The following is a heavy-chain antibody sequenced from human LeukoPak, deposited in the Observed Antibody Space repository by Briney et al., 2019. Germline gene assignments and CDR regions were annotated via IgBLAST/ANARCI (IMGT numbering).Heavy chain of an antibody. D-gene: IGHD4-17*01. Sequence: SVKVSCKASGGTFSSYAISWVRQAPGQGLEWMGRIIPILGIANYAQKFQGRVTITADKSTSTAYMELSSLRSEDTAVYYCARSYLPTVTRVRDNWFDPWGQGTLVTVSS. CDR2: IIPILGIA. CDR3: ARSYLPTVTRVRDNWFDP. V-gene: IGHV1-69*04. CDR1: GGTFSSYA. J-gene: IGHJ5*02.